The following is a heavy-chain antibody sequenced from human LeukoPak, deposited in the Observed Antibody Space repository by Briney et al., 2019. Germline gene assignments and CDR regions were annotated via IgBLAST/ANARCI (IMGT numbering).Heavy chain of an antibody. CDR3: ARRYDILTAHYREGWFDP. Sequence: SETLSLTCGVYGGSFSGYFWSWICQPPGKGLEWIGEINHSGSTDYNPSLKSRVTISVDTSKNQFSLKLSSVTAADTAVYYCARRYDILTAHYREGWFDPWGQGTLVTVSS. CDR2: INHSGST. V-gene: IGHV4-34*01. CDR1: GGSFSGYF. J-gene: IGHJ5*02. D-gene: IGHD3-9*01.